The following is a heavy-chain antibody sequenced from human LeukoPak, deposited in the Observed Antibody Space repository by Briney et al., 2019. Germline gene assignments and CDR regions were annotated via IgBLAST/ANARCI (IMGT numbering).Heavy chain of an antibody. CDR2: ISHDGSNK. V-gene: IGHV3-30*18. CDR1: GFTFSSYG. Sequence: GRSLRLSCAASGFTFSSYGMHWVRQAPGKGLEWVAVISHDGSNKHYADSVKGRFTISRDNAKNSLYLQMNSLRAEDTAVYYCAELGITMIGGVWGKGTTVTISS. CDR3: AELGITMIGGV. J-gene: IGHJ6*04. D-gene: IGHD3-10*02.